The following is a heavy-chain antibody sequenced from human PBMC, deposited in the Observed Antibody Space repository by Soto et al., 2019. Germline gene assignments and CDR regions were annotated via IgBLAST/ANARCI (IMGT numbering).Heavy chain of an antibody. V-gene: IGHV1-24*01. J-gene: IGHJ4*02. CDR1: GYTLTELS. Sequence: ASVKVSCKVSGYTLTELSMHWVRQAPGKGLEWMGVFDAEDGAASYAQNFQGRVTMTVDTSTDTAYMEVTSLRSEDTAVYYCATDLLPDYDDAWVTFRQADYWGQGTQVTVS. D-gene: IGHD3-16*01. CDR3: ATDLLPDYDDAWVTFRQADY. CDR2: FDAEDGAA.